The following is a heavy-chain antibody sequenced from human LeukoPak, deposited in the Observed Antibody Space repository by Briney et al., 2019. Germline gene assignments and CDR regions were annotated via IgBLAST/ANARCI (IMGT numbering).Heavy chain of an antibody. Sequence: GGSLRLSCAASGFTFSSYAMSWVRQAPGKGLEWVSYISSSGSTIYYADSVKGRFTISRDNAKNSLYLQMNSPTAEDTAVYYCAKDGGPYGSENYYRNDWGQGTLVTVSS. D-gene: IGHD3-10*01. J-gene: IGHJ4*02. CDR2: ISSSGSTI. V-gene: IGHV3-48*04. CDR1: GFTFSSYA. CDR3: AKDGGPYGSENYYRND.